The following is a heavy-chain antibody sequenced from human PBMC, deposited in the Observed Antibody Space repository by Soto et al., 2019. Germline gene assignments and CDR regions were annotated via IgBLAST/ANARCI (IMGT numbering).Heavy chain of an antibody. D-gene: IGHD2-15*01. CDR3: AREVYCSGGRCSGTQYYFES. J-gene: IGHJ4*02. CDR2: IVPIFGTA. V-gene: IGHV1-69*13. Sequence: SVKVSCKASGGTFSRFAFSWVRQAPGQGLEWMGGIVPIFGTAKYAQNFHGRVTITADESTSTVYMELSSLRSEDTAVYYCAREVYCSGGRCSGTQYYFESWGQGNLVTVSS. CDR1: GGTFSRFA.